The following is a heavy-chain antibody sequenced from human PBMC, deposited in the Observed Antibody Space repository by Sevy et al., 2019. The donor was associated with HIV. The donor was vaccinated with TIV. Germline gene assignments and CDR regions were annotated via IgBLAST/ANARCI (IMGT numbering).Heavy chain of an antibody. D-gene: IGHD5-12*01. CDR3: ARDLNSGYANYYYYGMDV. CDR2: ISYDGSNK. V-gene: IGHV3-30*03. J-gene: IGHJ6*02. Sequence: GGSLRLSCVVSGFTFRNYWMSWVRQAPGKGLEWVTVISYDGSNKYYADSVKGRFTISRDTSKSTVYLQMDSLRAEDTAVYYCARDLNSGYANYYYYGMDVWGQGTTVTVSS. CDR1: GFTFRNYW.